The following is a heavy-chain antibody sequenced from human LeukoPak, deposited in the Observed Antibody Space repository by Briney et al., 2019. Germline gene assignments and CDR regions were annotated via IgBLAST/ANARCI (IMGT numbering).Heavy chain of an antibody. D-gene: IGHD2-15*01. Sequence: PGGSLRLSCAASRFTVSSNYMSWVRQAPGKGLEWVSVIYSGGSTYYADSVKGRFTISRDNSKNTLYLQMNSLRAEDTAVYYCARVGLRFVVVVADYYFDYWGQGTLVTVSS. CDR2: IYSGGST. CDR1: RFTVSSNY. J-gene: IGHJ4*02. V-gene: IGHV3-53*01. CDR3: ARVGLRFVVVVADYYFDY.